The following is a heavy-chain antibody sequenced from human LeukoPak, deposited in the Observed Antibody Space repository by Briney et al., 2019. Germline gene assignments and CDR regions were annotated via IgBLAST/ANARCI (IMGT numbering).Heavy chain of an antibody. Sequence: GGSLTLSCAASGFTFSSYALSWVRQAPGKGLEWVSTITGGGDITKYADSVKGRFTISRDDPKNTLYLQMNSLRADDTAVYYCARDRRPWYFDLWGRGTLVTVSS. V-gene: IGHV3-23*01. CDR2: ITGGGDIT. D-gene: IGHD6-6*01. CDR3: ARDRRPWYFDL. J-gene: IGHJ2*01. CDR1: GFTFSSYA.